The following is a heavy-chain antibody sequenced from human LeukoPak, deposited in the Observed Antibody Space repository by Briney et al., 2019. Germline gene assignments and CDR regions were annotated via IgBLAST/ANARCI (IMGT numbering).Heavy chain of an antibody. D-gene: IGHD2-15*01. CDR3: ARVPPYCSGGSCFSYYFDY. CDR2: LYHSGST. CDR1: GGSITSGGYS. V-gene: IGHV4-30-2*01. Sequence: PSETLSLTCAVSGGSITSGGYSWSCIRQPPGKGREWLGYLYHSGSTYYNPSLKSGVTISVNRSKNHFSLKRSSVTAADTAVYYCARVPPYCSGGSCFSYYFDYWGQGTLATVSS. J-gene: IGHJ4*02.